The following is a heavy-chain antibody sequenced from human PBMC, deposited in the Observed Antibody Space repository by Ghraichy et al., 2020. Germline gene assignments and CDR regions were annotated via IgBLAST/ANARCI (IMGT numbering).Heavy chain of an antibody. Sequence: GGSLRLSCAASGFTFSSYAMSWVRQAPGKGLEWVSAISGSGGSTYYADSVKGRFTISRDNSKNTLYLQMNSLRAEDTAVYYCAKTLVEFTYYDILTGYSSSDYWGQGTLVTVSS. J-gene: IGHJ4*02. CDR2: ISGSGGST. CDR1: GFTFSSYA. CDR3: AKTLVEFTYYDILTGYSSSDY. V-gene: IGHV3-23*01. D-gene: IGHD3-9*01.